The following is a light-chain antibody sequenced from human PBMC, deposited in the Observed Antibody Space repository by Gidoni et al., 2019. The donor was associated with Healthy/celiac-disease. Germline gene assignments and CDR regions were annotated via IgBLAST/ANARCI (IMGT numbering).Light chain of an antibody. CDR2: EVS. CDR3: CSYAGSSTCVV. CDR1: SSDVGSYNL. Sequence: QSALTQPASVSGSPGQSIPISCPGTSSDVGSYNLVSWYQQHPGKAPKLMIYEVSKRPSGVSNRFSGSKSGNTASLTISGLQAEDEADYYYCSYAGSSTCVVFGGWTKLTVL. J-gene: IGLJ2*01. V-gene: IGLV2-23*02.